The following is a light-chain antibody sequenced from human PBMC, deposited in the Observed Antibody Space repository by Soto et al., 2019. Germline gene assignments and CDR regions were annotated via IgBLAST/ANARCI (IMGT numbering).Light chain of an antibody. CDR1: SNDVGSYNL. CDR2: EGS. CDR3: SSYTTRSTML. J-gene: IGLJ2*01. Sequence: QSALTQSASVSGSPGQSITISCTGTSNDVGSYNLVSWYQQHPGKAPKLMIYEGSKRPSGVSNRFSGSKSGNTASLTISGLQAEDEANYYCSSYTTRSTMLFGGGTKLTVL. V-gene: IGLV2-14*02.